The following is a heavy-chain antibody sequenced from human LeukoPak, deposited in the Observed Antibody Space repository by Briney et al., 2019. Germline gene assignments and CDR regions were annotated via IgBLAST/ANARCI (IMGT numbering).Heavy chain of an antibody. V-gene: IGHV4-59*08. CDR3: ARLAVHYGMDV. D-gene: IGHD6-6*01. J-gene: IGHJ6*02. CDR2: IYYSGST. CDR1: GGSISSYY. Sequence: PSETLSLTCTVSGGSISSYYWSWIRQPPGKGLEWIGHIYYSGSTNYNPSLKSRVTISVDTSKNQFSLKLSSVTAADTAVYYCARLAVHYGMDVWGQGTTVTVSS.